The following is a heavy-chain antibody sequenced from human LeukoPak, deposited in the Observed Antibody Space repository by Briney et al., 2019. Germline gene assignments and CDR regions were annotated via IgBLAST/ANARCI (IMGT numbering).Heavy chain of an antibody. CDR3: ARRFTTMVRGVRFDP. V-gene: IGHV4-39*01. CDR2: IYYSGST. J-gene: IGHJ5*02. Sequence: SETLSLTCTVSGGSISSNSYYWGWIRQPPGKGLEWIGSIYYSGSTYYNPSLKSRVTISVDTSKNQFSLKLSSVTAANTAVYYCARRFTTMVRGVRFDPWGQGTLVTVSS. CDR1: GGSISSNSYY. D-gene: IGHD3-10*01.